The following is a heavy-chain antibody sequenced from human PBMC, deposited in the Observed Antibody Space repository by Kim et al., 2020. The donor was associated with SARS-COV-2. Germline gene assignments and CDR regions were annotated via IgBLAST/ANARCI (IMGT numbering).Heavy chain of an antibody. J-gene: IGHJ2*01. Sequence: SETLSLTCTVSGGSISSGGYYWSWIRQHPGKGLEWIGYIYYSGSTYYNPSLKSRVTISVDTSKNQFSLKLSSVTAADTAVYYCARDNGGTTPRYFDLWGRGTLVTVSS. V-gene: IGHV4-31*03. CDR3: ARDNGGTTPRYFDL. CDR1: GGSISSGGYY. D-gene: IGHD1-7*01. CDR2: IYYSGST.